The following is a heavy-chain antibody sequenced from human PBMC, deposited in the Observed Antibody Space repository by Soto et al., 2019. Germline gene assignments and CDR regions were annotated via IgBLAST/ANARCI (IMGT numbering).Heavy chain of an antibody. CDR2: ISSSSSYI. CDR3: ARTGPAIAAAGQYYFDY. D-gene: IGHD6-13*01. V-gene: IGHV3-21*01. Sequence: PGGSLRLSCAASGFTFSSYSMNWVRQAPGKGLEWVSSISSSSSYIYYADSVKGRFTISRDNAKNSLYLQMNSLRAEDTAVYYCARTGPAIAAAGQYYFDYWGQGTLVTVSS. CDR1: GFTFSSYS. J-gene: IGHJ4*02.